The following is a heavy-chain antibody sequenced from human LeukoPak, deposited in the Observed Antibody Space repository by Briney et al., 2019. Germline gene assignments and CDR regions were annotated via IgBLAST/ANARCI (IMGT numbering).Heavy chain of an antibody. CDR2: FDPEDGET. CDR1: GYTLTELS. J-gene: IGHJ4*02. V-gene: IGHV1-24*01. D-gene: IGHD6-19*01. CDR3: ATGSSGWYLDY. Sequence: ASGKVSCKVSGYTLTELSMHWGRQAPGKGLEGWGGFDPEDGETIYAQKFQGRVTMTEDTSTDTAYMELSSLRSEDTAVYYCATGSSGWYLDYWGQGTLVTVSS.